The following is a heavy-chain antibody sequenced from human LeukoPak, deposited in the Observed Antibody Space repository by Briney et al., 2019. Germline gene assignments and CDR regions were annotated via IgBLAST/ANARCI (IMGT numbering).Heavy chain of an antibody. CDR3: AREEGVAGNAFDY. CDR1: GFSFGKYW. J-gene: IGHJ4*02. V-gene: IGHV3-7*03. CDR2: IKLDGSEK. Sequence: GGSLRLSCVASGFSFGKYWMSWVRQAPGKGLEWVANIKLDGSEKNYVDSVKGRFTISRDNTKNSLYLQMNSLRAEDTAVYYCAREEGVAGNAFDYWGQGTLVTVSS. D-gene: IGHD6-19*01.